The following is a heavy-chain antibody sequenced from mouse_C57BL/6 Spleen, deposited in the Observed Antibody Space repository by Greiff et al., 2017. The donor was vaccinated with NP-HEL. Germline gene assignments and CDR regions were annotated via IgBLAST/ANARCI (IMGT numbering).Heavy chain of an antibody. D-gene: IGHD2-1*01. CDR2: IYWDDDK. J-gene: IGHJ1*03. V-gene: IGHV8-12*01. CDR1: GFSLSTSGMG. CDR3: ARRGPVYGNYDWYFDV. Sequence: QVTLKVSGPGILQSSQTLSLTCSFSGFSLSTSGMGVSWIRQPSGKGLEWLAHIYWDDDKRYNPSLKSRLTISKDTSRNQVFRKITSVDTADTATYYCARRGPVYGNYDWYFDVWGTGTTVTVSS.